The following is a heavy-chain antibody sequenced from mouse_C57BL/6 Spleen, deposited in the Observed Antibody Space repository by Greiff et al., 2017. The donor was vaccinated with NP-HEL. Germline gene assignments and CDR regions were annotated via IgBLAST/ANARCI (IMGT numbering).Heavy chain of an antibody. CDR3: AREDSGYVEFAY. V-gene: IGHV1-53*01. J-gene: IGHJ3*01. Sequence: VQLQQSGTELVKPGASVKLSCKASGYTFTSYWMHWVKQRPGQGLEWIGNINPSNGGTNYNEKFKSKATLTVDKSSSTAYMQLSSLTSEDSAVYYCAREDSGYVEFAYWGQGTLVTVSA. D-gene: IGHD3-2*02. CDR2: INPSNGGT. CDR1: GYTFTSYW.